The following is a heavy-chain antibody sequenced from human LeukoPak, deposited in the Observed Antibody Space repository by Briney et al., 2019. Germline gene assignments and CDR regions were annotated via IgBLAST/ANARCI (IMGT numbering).Heavy chain of an antibody. D-gene: IGHD1-7*01. CDR3: ARAGRDWNYEDYFDY. V-gene: IGHV1-46*02. CDR2: INPSGGST. CDR1: GYTFDRYA. J-gene: IGHJ4*02. Sequence: ASVKVSCKASGYTFDRYAMNWVRQAPGQGLEWMGIINPSGGSTSYAQKFQGRVTMTRDMSTSTVYMELSSLRSEDTAVYYCARAGRDWNYEDYFDYWGQGTLVTVSS.